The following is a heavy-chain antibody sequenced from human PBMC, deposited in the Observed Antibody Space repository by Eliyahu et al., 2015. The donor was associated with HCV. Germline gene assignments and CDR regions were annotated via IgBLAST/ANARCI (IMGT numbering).Heavy chain of an antibody. CDR2: ISWNSGSI. J-gene: IGHJ4*02. D-gene: IGHD3-16*02. V-gene: IGHV3-9*01. CDR1: GFPFXDYA. Sequence: EVQLVESGGGLVQPGRSLRLSCAASGFPFXDYAMPWVRQAPGKGLGWVSGISWNSGSIGYADSVKGRFTISRDNAKNSLYLQMNSLRAEDTALYYCAKDTYDYVWGSYRNKGGAFDYWGQGTLVTVSS. CDR3: AKDTYDYVWGSYRNKGGAFDY.